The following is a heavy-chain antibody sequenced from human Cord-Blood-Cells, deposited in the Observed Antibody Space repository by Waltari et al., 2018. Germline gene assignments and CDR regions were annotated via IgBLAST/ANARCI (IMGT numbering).Heavy chain of an antibody. CDR3: ARAASVYDFWSGYYDY. D-gene: IGHD3-3*01. Sequence: QVQLQESGPGLVKPSETLSLTCTVSGYSISSGYYWGCIRQPPGKGLEWIGSIYHSGSTYYNPSLKSRVTISVDTSKNQCSLKLSSVTAADTAVYYCARAASVYDFWSGYYDYWGQGTLVTVSS. J-gene: IGHJ4*02. CDR2: IYHSGST. CDR1: GYSISSGYY. V-gene: IGHV4-38-2*02.